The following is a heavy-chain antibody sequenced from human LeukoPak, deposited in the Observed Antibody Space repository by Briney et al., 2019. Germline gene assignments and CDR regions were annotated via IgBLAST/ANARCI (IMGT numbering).Heavy chain of an antibody. D-gene: IGHD4-17*01. J-gene: IGHJ5*02. CDR1: GFTFSSYW. Sequence: GGSLRLSCAASGFTFSSYWMHWVRHAPGKGLVWVSRINSDGSSTSYADSVKGRFTISRDNAKNTLYLQMNGLRAEDTAVYYCAKDYGDYGRFDPWGQGTLVTVSS. CDR2: INSDGSST. CDR3: AKDYGDYGRFDP. V-gene: IGHV3-74*01.